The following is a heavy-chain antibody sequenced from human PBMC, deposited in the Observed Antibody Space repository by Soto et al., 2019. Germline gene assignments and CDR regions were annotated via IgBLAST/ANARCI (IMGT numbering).Heavy chain of an antibody. CDR3: AKADLLGYCTGGSCYSLDY. D-gene: IGHD2-15*01. V-gene: IGHV3-23*01. CDR1: GFTFSTYA. J-gene: IGHJ4*02. CDR2: ISGGGAST. Sequence: EVHVLESGGGLVQPGGSLRLSCVASGFTFSTYAMSWVRQAPGKGLEWVSGISGGGASTYYADSVKGRFTISRDNSKNTLYLQMNSLRAEDTAVYYCAKADLLGYCTGGSCYSLDYWGQGTLVTVSS.